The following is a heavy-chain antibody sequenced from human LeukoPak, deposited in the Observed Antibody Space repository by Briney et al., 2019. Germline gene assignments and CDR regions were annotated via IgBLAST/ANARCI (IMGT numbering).Heavy chain of an antibody. CDR1: GGSVSSGSYY. D-gene: IGHD3-22*01. CDR2: IYYSGST. J-gene: IGHJ5*02. Sequence: SETLSLTCTVSGGSVSSGSYYWSWIRQPPGKGLEWIGYIYYSGSTNYNPSLKSRVTISVDTSKNQFSLKLSSVTAADTAVYYCATAYYYDSPFDPWGQGTLVTVSS. CDR3: ATAYYYDSPFDP. V-gene: IGHV4-61*01.